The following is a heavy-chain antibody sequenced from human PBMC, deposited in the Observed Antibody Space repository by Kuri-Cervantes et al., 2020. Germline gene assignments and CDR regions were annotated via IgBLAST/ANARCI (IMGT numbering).Heavy chain of an antibody. J-gene: IGHJ4*02. Sequence: SETLSLTCTVSGSSISSSSYYWGWIRQPPGKGLAWIGSIYYSGSTYYNPSPKSRVTISVDTSKNQFSLKLNSVTAAATAVYYCARGLQKFDRTIDYWGQGTLVTVSS. CDR2: IYYSGST. V-gene: IGHV4-39*07. D-gene: IGHD1/OR15-1a*01. CDR3: ARGLQKFDRTIDY. CDR1: GSSISSSSYY.